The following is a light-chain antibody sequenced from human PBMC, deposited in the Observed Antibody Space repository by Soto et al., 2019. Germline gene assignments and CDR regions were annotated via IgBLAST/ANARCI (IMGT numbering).Light chain of an antibody. CDR1: QSISTW. CDR3: QQYKSYLWT. Sequence: DIQMTQSPSTLSASVGDRVTITCRASQSISTWLAWYHHKPGKAPNLLIYDASSLESGVPSRFSGSGSGTEFTLTISSLQPDDFATYYCQQYKSYLWTFGQGTKVEIK. J-gene: IGKJ1*01. CDR2: DAS. V-gene: IGKV1-5*01.